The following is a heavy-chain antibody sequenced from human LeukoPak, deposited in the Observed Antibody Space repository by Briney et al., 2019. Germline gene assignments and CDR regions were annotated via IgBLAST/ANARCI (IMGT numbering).Heavy chain of an antibody. J-gene: IGHJ4*02. CDR3: SRESGPFCPFGY. CDR1: GGSISGTNW. V-gene: IGHV4/OR15-8*02. D-gene: IGHD1-26*01. CDR2: ISLAGQT. Sequence: SETLPLTCGVSGGSISGTNWWSWVRQPPGQGLEWIGDISLAGQTNYNPSLNGRVTMSLDKSSNQLSLHLSSVTAADTATYFCSRESGPFCPFGYWGQGTLIIVSS.